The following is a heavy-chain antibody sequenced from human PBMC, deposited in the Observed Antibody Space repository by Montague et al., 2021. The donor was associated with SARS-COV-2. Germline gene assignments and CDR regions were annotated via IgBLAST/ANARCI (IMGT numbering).Heavy chain of an antibody. Sequence: SETLSLTCSVSGASMSSQTYYWAWIRQPPGKELEWIGSISYSGTTFYNPSLKTRATLSVDTSKNQFSLKLRSLSASDTAVYYCTRQSYDILTGYFPFFFDNWGQGTLVTVFS. CDR1: GASMSSQTYY. CDR3: TRQSYDILTGYFPFFFDN. V-gene: IGHV4-39*01. D-gene: IGHD3-9*01. CDR2: ISYSGTT. J-gene: IGHJ4*02.